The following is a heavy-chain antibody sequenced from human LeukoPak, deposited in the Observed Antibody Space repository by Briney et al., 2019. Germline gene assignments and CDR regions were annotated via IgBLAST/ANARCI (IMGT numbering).Heavy chain of an antibody. Sequence: ATVKVSCKASGGTFSSYAISWVRQAPGQGLEWMGWITAYNGNRLYAQRFQGRITLTTDTSTSTSYMELRSLEYDDTAIYYCARDNDKVVDHWGQGTLVTVSS. V-gene: IGHV1-18*01. J-gene: IGHJ4*01. D-gene: IGHD1-1*01. CDR1: GGTFSSYA. CDR2: ITAYNGNR. CDR3: ARDNDKVVDH.